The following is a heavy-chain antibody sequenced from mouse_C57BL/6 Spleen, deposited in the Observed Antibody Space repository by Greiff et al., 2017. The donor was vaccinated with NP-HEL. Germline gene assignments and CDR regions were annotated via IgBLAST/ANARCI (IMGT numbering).Heavy chain of an antibody. CDR1: GYAFSSSW. CDR2: IYPGDGDT. Sequence: VKLMESGPELVKPGASVKISCKASGYAFSSSWMNWVKQRPGKGLEWIGRIYPGDGDTNYNGKFKGKATLTADKSSSTAYMQLSSLTSEDSAVYFCARERGVLRSVDYWGQGTTLTVSS. J-gene: IGHJ2*01. CDR3: ARERGVLRSVDY. D-gene: IGHD2-14*01. V-gene: IGHV1-82*01.